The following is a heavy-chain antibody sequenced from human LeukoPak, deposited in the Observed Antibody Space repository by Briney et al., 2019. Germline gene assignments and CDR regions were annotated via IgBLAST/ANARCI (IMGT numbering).Heavy chain of an antibody. Sequence: SETLSLTCAVYGGSFSGYYCSWIRQPPGKGREWIGEIKHIGRTKYDPSLKSRVTISVDTSKNQFSLKLSSVTAADTAMYYCARRSRITMVRGVIIAGYYFDYWGQGTLVTVSS. V-gene: IGHV4-34*01. CDR2: IKHIGRT. CDR1: GGSFSGYY. D-gene: IGHD3-10*01. CDR3: ARRSRITMVRGVIIAGYYFDY. J-gene: IGHJ4*02.